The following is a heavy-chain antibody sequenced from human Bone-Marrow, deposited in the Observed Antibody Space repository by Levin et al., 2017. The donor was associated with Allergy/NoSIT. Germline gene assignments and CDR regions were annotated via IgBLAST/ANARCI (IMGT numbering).Heavy chain of an antibody. CDR1: GFTFSSYA. D-gene: IGHD3-10*01. CDR2: ISYDGSNK. CDR3: ARDREITYYYGSGSNRNNWFDP. J-gene: IGHJ5*02. Sequence: GESLKISCAASGFTFSSYAMHWVRQAPGKGLEWVAVISYDGSNKYYADSVKGRFTISRDNSKNTLYLQMNSLRAEDTAVYYCARDREITYYYGSGSNRNNWFDPWGQGTLVTVSS. V-gene: IGHV3-30-3*01.